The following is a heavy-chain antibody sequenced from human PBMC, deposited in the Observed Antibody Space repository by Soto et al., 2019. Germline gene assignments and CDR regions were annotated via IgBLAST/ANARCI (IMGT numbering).Heavy chain of an antibody. V-gene: IGHV1-18*01. CDR1: GDTFSSYS. D-gene: IGHD2-8*01. CDR3: ASMYHSVFQH. Sequence: ASVKVSCKASGDTFSSYSFSWVRQVPGQGLEWMGWISAYNGNTNYAQKLQGRVTMTADTSTSTAYMELSSLRSEDTAVYYCASMYHSVFQHWGQGTLVTVSS. J-gene: IGHJ1*01. CDR2: ISAYNGNT.